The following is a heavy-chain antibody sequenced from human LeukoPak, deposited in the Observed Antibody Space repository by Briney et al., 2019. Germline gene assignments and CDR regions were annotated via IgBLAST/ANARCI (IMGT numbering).Heavy chain of an antibody. CDR2: ISGSGGST. CDR1: GFTFSSYT. J-gene: IGHJ4*02. D-gene: IGHD3-10*01. Sequence: GGSLRLSCAASGFTFSSYTMSWIRQAPGKGLEWVSAISGSGGSTYYADSVKGRFTISRDNSKNTLYLQMNSLRAEDTAVYYCAKASNYGSGSYYPRGVDYWGQGTLVTVSS. V-gene: IGHV3-23*01. CDR3: AKASNYGSGSYYPRGVDY.